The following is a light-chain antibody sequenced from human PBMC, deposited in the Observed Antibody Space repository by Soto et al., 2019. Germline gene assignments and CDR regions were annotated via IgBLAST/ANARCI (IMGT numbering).Light chain of an antibody. CDR1: QSISSG. CDR3: QQYKSYSWT. CDR2: KAS. Sequence: DIQMTQSPSTLSASEGDRVTITCRASQSISSGLAWYQQQPGKAPKLLIYKASNLESGVPSRFSGSGSGTDFTLAISSLQPDAFATYYCQQYKSYSWTFGQGTKVEIK. J-gene: IGKJ1*01. V-gene: IGKV1-5*03.